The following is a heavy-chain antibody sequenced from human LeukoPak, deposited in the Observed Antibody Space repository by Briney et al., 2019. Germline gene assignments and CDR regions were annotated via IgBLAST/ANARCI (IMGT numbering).Heavy chain of an antibody. J-gene: IGHJ4*02. CDR3: GRHVLAGTYSTGLAY. V-gene: IGHV5-51*01. CDR2: IHPGDSEI. D-gene: IGHD6-25*01. CDR1: GYSFTNYW. Sequence: GESLKISCKGSGYSFTNYWIGWVRQMPGKGLELMGVIHPGDSEIRYSPSFQGQVTISADKSISTAYLQWSSLKASDTAIYYCGRHVLAGTYSTGLAYWGQGTLLTVSS.